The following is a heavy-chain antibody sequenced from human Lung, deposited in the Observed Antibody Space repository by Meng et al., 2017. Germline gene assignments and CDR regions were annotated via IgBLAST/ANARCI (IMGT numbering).Heavy chain of an antibody. CDR2: IYHSGRT. Sequence: QQELQESVPGLVKPSGTLSLTCAVFGGSISRRKWWSCVRQSPGKGLEWIGEIYHSGRTNYNPSRESRVTISLDKSQNHFSLKVKSVTAADTAVYYCVGGPWELDFWGQGTLVTVSS. V-gene: IGHV4-4*02. J-gene: IGHJ4*02. CDR1: GGSISRRKW. D-gene: IGHD1-26*01. CDR3: VGGPWELDF.